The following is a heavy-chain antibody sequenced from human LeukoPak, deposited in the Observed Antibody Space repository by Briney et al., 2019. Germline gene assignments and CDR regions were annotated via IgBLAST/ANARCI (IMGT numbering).Heavy chain of an antibody. J-gene: IGHJ6*03. V-gene: IGHV4-34*01. CDR3: AGVSRGEQGISCYMDV. CDR1: GGSFSGYY. Sequence: SETLSLTCAVYGGSFSGYYWSWIRQPPGKGLEWIGEINHSGSTNYNPSLKSRVTISVDTSKNQFSLKLSSVTAADTAVYYCAGVSRGEQGISCYMDVWGKGTTVTVSS. D-gene: IGHD3-3*02. CDR2: INHSGST.